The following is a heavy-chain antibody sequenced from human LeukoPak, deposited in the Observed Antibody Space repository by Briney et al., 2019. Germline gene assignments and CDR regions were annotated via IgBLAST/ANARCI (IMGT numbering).Heavy chain of an antibody. CDR3: ASTGYSSSWLAPGY. V-gene: IGHV1-69*05. CDR2: IIPIFGTA. J-gene: IGHJ4*02. D-gene: IGHD6-13*01. CDR1: GGTFSSYA. Sequence: GSSVKVSCKASGGTFSSYAISWVRQAPGQGLEWMGGIIPIFGTANYAQKFQGRVTITTDESTSTAYMELSSLRSEDTAVYYCASTGYSSSWLAPGYWGQGTLVTVSS.